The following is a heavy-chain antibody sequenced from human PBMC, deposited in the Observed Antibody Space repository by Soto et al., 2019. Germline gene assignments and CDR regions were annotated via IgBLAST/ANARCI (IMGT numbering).Heavy chain of an antibody. CDR1: GGTFSNHA. J-gene: IGHJ6*04. CDR2: IIPMFPTA. Sequence: SVKVSCKASGGTFSNHAISWVRQAPGQGLEWVGGIIPMFPTADYAQRFQGRVTITADDSTTTVYMELSGLRSEDTAMYYCARDDATYCRGDWYRYSYDGMDVWGEGTTVTVYS. D-gene: IGHD2-21*02. V-gene: IGHV1-69*01. CDR3: ARDDATYCRGDWYRYSYDGMDV.